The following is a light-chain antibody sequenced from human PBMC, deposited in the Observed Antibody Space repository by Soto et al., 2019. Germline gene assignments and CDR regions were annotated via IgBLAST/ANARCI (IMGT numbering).Light chain of an antibody. CDR3: QQRSNWPT. Sequence: VMTQSPAILSVSPGERATLSCRASQSVSTNVAWYQQIPGQTPRLLIYGASTRATGIPVRFSGSGSGTEFTLTISSLQSEDFAVYYCQQRSNWPTFGPGTKVDIK. J-gene: IGKJ3*01. CDR1: QSVSTN. CDR2: GAS. V-gene: IGKV3-15*01.